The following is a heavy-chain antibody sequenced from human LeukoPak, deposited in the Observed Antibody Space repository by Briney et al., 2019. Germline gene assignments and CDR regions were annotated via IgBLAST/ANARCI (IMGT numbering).Heavy chain of an antibody. CDR3: VSVKVSTVPQSFDL. J-gene: IGHJ3*01. CDR2: ISSSSSTI. D-gene: IGHD5/OR15-5a*01. V-gene: IGHV3-48*04. Sequence: PGGSLRLSCAASGFTFSSYSMNWVRQAPGKGLEWVSYISSSSSTIYYADSVKGRFTVSRDNAKKSVYLQMDSLRADDTAVYFCVSVKVSTVPQSFDLWGQGTTVIVSS. CDR1: GFTFSSYS.